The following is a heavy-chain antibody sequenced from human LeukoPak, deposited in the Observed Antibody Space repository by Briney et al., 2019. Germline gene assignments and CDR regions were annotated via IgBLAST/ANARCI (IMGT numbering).Heavy chain of an antibody. CDR1: GYTFTSYG. CDR3: ARDQSFGSGSFQDF. V-gene: IGHV1-18*01. Sequence: RASVKVSCKASGYTFTSYGISWVRQAPGQGLEWMGWISGYNGNTNFAQKFQGRVAVTTDTSTSTAYMDLRSLRSDDTAVYYCARDQSFGSGSFQDFWGQGTLVTVSS. D-gene: IGHD3-10*01. J-gene: IGHJ4*02. CDR2: ISGYNGNT.